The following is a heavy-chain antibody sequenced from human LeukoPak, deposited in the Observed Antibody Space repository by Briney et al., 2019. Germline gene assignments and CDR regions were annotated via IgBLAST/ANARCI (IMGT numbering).Heavy chain of an antibody. V-gene: IGHV3-23*01. CDR1: GFTFSTFA. CDR3: AKEAYYYGSGSYYSDY. D-gene: IGHD3-10*01. CDR2: ISDSAVST. Sequence: PGGSLRLSCAASGFTFSTFAMSWVRQAPGKGLEWVSGISDSAVSTYYADSVKGRFTISRDNSKNTLYLQMNSLRAEDTAVYYCAKEAYYYGSGSYYSDYWGQGTLVTVSS. J-gene: IGHJ4*02.